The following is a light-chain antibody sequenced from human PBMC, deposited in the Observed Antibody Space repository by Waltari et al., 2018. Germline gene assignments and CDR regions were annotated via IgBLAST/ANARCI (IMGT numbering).Light chain of an antibody. CDR2: SNN. V-gene: IGLV1-44*01. Sequence: QSVLTQAPSASGTPGRRVTIPCSGSSSHIESNTVTWYQRHPGTAPKLLIYSNNQRPSGVPDRFSGSKSGTSASLAISGLQSEDEAEYSCAVWDDSLSGVVFGGGTKLTVL. CDR3: AVWDDSLSGVV. J-gene: IGLJ2*01. CDR1: SSHIESNT.